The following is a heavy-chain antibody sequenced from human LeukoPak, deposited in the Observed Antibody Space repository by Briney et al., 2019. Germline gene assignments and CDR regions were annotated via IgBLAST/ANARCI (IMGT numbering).Heavy chain of an antibody. J-gene: IGHJ6*03. D-gene: IGHD6-19*01. Sequence: SESLSLTCAVSGYSISSGYYCCCIRQPRGKGVWWIWEINDSGSTNYNPSLKSRATISVNTSKNQFSMKLSSGTAADTAVHYCARGFISSGWYYYYYMDVWGKGTTVTVSS. V-gene: IGHV4-34*05. CDR1: GYSISSGYY. CDR2: INDSGST. CDR3: ARGFISSGWYYYYYMDV.